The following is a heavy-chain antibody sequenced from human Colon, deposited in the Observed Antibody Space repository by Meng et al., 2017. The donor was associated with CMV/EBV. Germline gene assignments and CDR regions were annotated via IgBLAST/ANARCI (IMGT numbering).Heavy chain of an antibody. CDR1: CGSFSDYY. Sequence: LTCAVYCGSFSDYYWSWVRQAPGKGLEWIGEINRVGRTNYNPSLKNRVSILVDTSKNQFSLILNSVTAADTAVYYCARGGATPMVLRYWGQGTLVTVSS. D-gene: IGHD5-18*01. CDR2: INRVGRT. V-gene: IGHV4-34*01. J-gene: IGHJ4*02. CDR3: ARGGATPMVLRY.